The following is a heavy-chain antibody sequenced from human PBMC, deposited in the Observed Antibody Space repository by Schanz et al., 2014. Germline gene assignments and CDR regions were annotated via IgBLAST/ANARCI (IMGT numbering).Heavy chain of an antibody. CDR2: IIPILGIA. D-gene: IGHD6-13*01. J-gene: IGHJ4*02. Sequence: QVHLVQSGAEVKKPGSSVKVSCKASGGTFSTYTISWVRQAPGQGLEWMGRIIPILGIANYAQRFQGRVTITADKSSDTAYMELSSLRSEDTAVYYCASSGAGYSSSWDFDYWGQGTLVTVSS. CDR3: ASSGAGYSSSWDFDY. V-gene: IGHV1-69*02. CDR1: GGTFSTYT.